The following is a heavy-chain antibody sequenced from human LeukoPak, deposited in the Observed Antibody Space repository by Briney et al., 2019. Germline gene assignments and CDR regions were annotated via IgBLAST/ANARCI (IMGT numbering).Heavy chain of an antibody. Sequence: GGSLRLSCAASGFSFSAYGVHWVRQAPGKGLEWVAVIWREGNNQFYADSVRGRFTISRDNSKNMVYVQMSSLRAEDTAVYYCVRERAPFDAFDFWGQGTMVTVS. CDR1: GFSFSAYG. CDR3: VRERAPFDAFDF. V-gene: IGHV3-33*01. CDR2: IWREGNNQ. J-gene: IGHJ3*01.